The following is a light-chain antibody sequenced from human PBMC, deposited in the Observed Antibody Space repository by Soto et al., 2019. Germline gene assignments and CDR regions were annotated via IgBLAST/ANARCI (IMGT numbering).Light chain of an antibody. J-gene: IGKJ5*01. CDR3: QQSYSTPIT. Sequence: MTGCPCTMNTSVGDRVTITCRASQSISNWLAWYQQKPGKAPKLLIYAASSLRSGVPSRFSGSGSGTDFTLTISSLQPEDFTTYYCQQSYSTPITFGQGTRLEIK. CDR1: QSISNW. CDR2: AAS. V-gene: IGKV1-39*01.